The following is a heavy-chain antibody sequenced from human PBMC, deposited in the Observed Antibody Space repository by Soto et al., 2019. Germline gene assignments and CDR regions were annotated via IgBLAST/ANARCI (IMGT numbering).Heavy chain of an antibody. J-gene: IGHJ4*01. Sequence: HLQLQESGPGLVKPSETLSLTCTVSDDSITSGAYYWGLIRQPPGKGLVWIGTIQYRGSTYYNPSLQCRAPMALDTYKVQYSLGLSAVTAADTAVFFGAGMFWFGDLLFDYCGPGTLVTVSS. CDR3: AGMFWFGDLLFDY. CDR1: DDSITSGAYY. V-gene: IGHV4-39*01. CDR2: IQYRGST. D-gene: IGHD3-10*01.